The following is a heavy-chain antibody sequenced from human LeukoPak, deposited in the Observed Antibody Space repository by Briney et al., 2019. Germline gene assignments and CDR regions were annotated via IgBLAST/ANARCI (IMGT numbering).Heavy chain of an antibody. J-gene: IGHJ5*02. D-gene: IGHD6-13*01. CDR1: RGTFSSYA. CDR2: IIPIFGTA. CDR3: ARVVGRQLVRYWFDP. V-gene: IGHV1-69*13. Sequence: PSVKVSCKASRGTFSSYAISWVRQAPGQGLEWMGGIIPIFGTANYAQKFQGRVTITADESTSTAYMELSSMRSEDTAVYYCARVVGRQLVRYWFDPWGQGTLVTVSS.